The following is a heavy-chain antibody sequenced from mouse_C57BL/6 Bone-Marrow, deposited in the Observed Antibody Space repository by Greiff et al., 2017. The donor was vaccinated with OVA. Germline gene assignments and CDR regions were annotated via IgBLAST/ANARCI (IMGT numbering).Heavy chain of an antibody. CDR1: GYTFTGYW. Sequence: QVQLQQSGAELMKPGASVKLSCKATGYTFTGYWIEWVKQRPGHGLEWIGEILPGSGSTNYNEKFKGKATFTADTSSNTAYMQLSILTTEVSAIYYCARWGSSFYYAMDYWGQGTSVTVSS. J-gene: IGHJ4*01. CDR3: ARWGSSFYYAMDY. V-gene: IGHV1-9*01. D-gene: IGHD1-1*01. CDR2: ILPGSGST.